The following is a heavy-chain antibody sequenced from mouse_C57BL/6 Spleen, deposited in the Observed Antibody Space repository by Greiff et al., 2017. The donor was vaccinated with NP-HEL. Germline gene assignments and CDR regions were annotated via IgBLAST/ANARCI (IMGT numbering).Heavy chain of an antibody. D-gene: IGHD1-1*01. CDR1: GFTFSSYG. V-gene: IGHV5-6*01. CDR3: ARSDYYGSSYVDY. CDR2: ISSGGSYT. J-gene: IGHJ2*01. Sequence: EVMLVESGGDLVKPGGSLKLSCAASGFTFSSYGMSWVRQTPDKRLEWVATISSGGSYTYYPDGVKGRFTISRDNAKNTLYLQMSSLKSEDTAMYYCARSDYYGSSYVDYWGQGTTLTVSS.